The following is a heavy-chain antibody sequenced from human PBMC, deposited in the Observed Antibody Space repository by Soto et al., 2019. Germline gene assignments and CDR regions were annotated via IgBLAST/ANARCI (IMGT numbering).Heavy chain of an antibody. Sequence: GGSLRLSGAASGFTFSNYAMSWVRQARGKGLEWVSGIGGRGTSSYYADSVKGRFAISRDNSYNTLFLQLHSLRAEDTAVYYCAKSRYADSSGDYYDFWGQGTRVTVSS. D-gene: IGHD3-22*01. V-gene: IGHV3-23*01. CDR3: AKSRYADSSGDYYDF. CDR1: GFTFSNYA. J-gene: IGHJ4*02. CDR2: IGGRGTSS.